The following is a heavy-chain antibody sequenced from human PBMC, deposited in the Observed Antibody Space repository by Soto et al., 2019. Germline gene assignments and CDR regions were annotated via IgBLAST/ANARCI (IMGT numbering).Heavy chain of an antibody. CDR1: GFTFSSYN. J-gene: IGHJ4*02. D-gene: IGHD3-16*01. Sequence: QVQLVESGGGVVQPGRSLRLSCAASGFTFSSYNMQWVRQAPGKGLEWVTVISYDGINKYYADFVKGRFTISRDNSKNTVFLQMDSMRVEDTAVYYCARDPDLRTFDYWGQGTLVTVSS. V-gene: IGHV3-30-3*01. CDR2: ISYDGINK. CDR3: ARDPDLRTFDY.